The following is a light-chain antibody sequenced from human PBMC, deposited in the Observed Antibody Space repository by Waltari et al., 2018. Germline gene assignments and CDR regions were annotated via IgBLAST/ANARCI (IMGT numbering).Light chain of an antibody. J-gene: IGLJ3*02. CDR2: ENK. CDR3: SAWDMSLNPWA. CDR1: SSNIEAGYS. Sequence: QSVLTQPPSTSGAPGQRVTISCTGTSSNIEAGYSVSWYQQFPGPAPKLLIYENKWRPVRIADRFLGAMSGASGSLTITGLQSEDEADYSCSAWDMSLNPWAFGGVTRLTVL. V-gene: IGLV1-44*01.